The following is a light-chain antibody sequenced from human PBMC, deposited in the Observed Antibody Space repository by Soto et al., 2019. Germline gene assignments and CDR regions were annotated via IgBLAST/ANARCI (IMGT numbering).Light chain of an antibody. J-gene: IGLJ2*01. CDR3: SSYAGSNNFVV. CDR1: SSDVGGYKY. Sequence: QAVVTQPPSASGSPGQSVTISCTGTSSDVGGYKYVSWYQQHPGKAPKLIIYEVSNRPSGVPDRFSGSKSGNTASLTVSGLQTEDEADYYCSSYAGSNNFVVFGGGTKLTVL. CDR2: EVS. V-gene: IGLV2-8*01.